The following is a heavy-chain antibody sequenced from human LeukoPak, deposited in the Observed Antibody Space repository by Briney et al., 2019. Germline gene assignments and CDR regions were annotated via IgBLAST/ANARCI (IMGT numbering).Heavy chain of an antibody. CDR1: GFTFSSYW. Sequence: GGALRLSCVASGFTFSSYWMSWVRQAPGKGLEWVANIKQDGSDKYYVDSVKGRFTISRDNAKNSLYLQMNSLRAEDTAVYYCASGQKLGFWGQGTLVTVSS. D-gene: IGHD6-13*01. CDR3: ASGQKLGF. J-gene: IGHJ4*02. V-gene: IGHV3-7*01. CDR2: IKQDGSDK.